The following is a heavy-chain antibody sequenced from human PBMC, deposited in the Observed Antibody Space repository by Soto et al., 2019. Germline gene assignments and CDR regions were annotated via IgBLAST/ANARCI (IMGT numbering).Heavy chain of an antibody. CDR3: AKDSPTHITGTLGYYGMDV. CDR1: GFTFSSYG. V-gene: IGHV3-30*18. J-gene: IGHJ6*02. CDR2: ISYDGSNK. Sequence: GGSLRLSCAASGFTFSSYGMHWVRQAPGKGLEWVAVISYDGSNKYYADSVKGRFTISRDNSKNTLYLQMNSLRAEDTAVYYCAKDSPTHITGTLGYYGMDVWGQGTTVTVSS. D-gene: IGHD1-20*01.